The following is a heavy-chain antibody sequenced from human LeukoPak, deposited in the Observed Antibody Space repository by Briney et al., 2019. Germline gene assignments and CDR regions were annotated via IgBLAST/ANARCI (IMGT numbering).Heavy chain of an antibody. CDR1: GGSISSSSYY. Sequence: SETLSLTCTVSGGSISSSSYYWGWIRQPPGKGLEWIGFIYYTGSTYYNPSLKSRVTISVDTSKNQFSLKLSSVTAADTAVYYCARHKASSSCYYFDLWGQGTLVTVSS. J-gene: IGHJ4*02. CDR3: ARHKASSSCYYFDL. CDR2: IYYTGST. V-gene: IGHV4-39*01. D-gene: IGHD6-13*01.